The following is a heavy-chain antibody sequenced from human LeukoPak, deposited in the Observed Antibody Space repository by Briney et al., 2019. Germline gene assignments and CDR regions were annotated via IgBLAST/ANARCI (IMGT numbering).Heavy chain of an antibody. J-gene: IGHJ5*02. V-gene: IGHV4-31*03. CDR2: IYYSGST. Sequence: SQTLSLTCTVSGGSISNGGYYWSWIRQHPGKGLEWIGYIYYSGSTYYNPSLKSRVTISVDTSKNQFSLKLSSVTAADTAVYYCARDRPSSWRENWFDPWGQGTLVTVSS. CDR3: ARDRPSSWRENWFDP. CDR1: GGSISNGGYY. D-gene: IGHD2-2*01.